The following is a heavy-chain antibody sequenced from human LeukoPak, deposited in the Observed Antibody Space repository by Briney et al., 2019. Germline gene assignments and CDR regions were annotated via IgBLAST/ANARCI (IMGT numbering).Heavy chain of an antibody. CDR1: GFTVSSNY. CDR3: AKDHQRRDSSGTRFGY. Sequence: GGSLRPSCAASGFTVSSNYMSWVRQAPGKGLEWVSVIYSGGSTYYADSVKGRFTISRDNSKNTLYLQMNSLRAEDTAVYYCAKDHQRRDSSGTRFGYWGQGTLVTVSS. D-gene: IGHD3-22*01. J-gene: IGHJ4*02. CDR2: IYSGGST. V-gene: IGHV3-66*01.